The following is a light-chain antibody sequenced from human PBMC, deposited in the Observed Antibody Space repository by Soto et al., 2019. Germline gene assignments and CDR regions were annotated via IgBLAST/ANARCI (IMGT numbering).Light chain of an antibody. Sequence: QAVLTQPPSVSGAPGQRVTISCTGSSSNIGTDCDVHWYQQLPGTAPKLLIYGNSNRPSGVPDRFSGSKSGTSASLAITGLQAEDEADYYCQSYDSSLSGSVFGGGTKLTVL. CDR2: GNS. V-gene: IGLV1-40*01. CDR3: QSYDSSLSGSV. CDR1: SSNIGTDCD. J-gene: IGLJ3*02.